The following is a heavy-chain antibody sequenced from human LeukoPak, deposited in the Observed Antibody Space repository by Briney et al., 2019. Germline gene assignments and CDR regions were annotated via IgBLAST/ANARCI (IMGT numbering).Heavy chain of an antibody. V-gene: IGHV4-34*01. CDR3: ARQKAGESSSWYPLDY. Sequence: PSETLSLTCAVYGGSFSGYYWSWIRQPPGKGLEWIGEINHSGSTNYNPSLKSRVTISVDTSKNQFSLKLSSVTAADTAVYYCARQKAGESSSWYPLDYWGQGTLATVSS. J-gene: IGHJ4*02. CDR1: GGSFSGYY. D-gene: IGHD6-13*01. CDR2: INHSGST.